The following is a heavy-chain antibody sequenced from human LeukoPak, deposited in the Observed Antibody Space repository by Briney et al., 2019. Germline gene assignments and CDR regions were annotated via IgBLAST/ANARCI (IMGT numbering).Heavy chain of an antibody. CDR3: ARDLYYFGSGTYYRSDAFDI. J-gene: IGHJ3*02. CDR1: GFTSRSIA. CDR2: IRTTRNEI. Sequence: PGGSLRLSGAPPGFTSRSIAMNGAGQAPGRGWRGASAIRTTRNEIYYADSVKGRFTISRDNSKNSLYLQMYSLRAEDTAVYYCARDLYYFGSGTYYRSDAFDIWGQGTMVTVSA. V-gene: IGHV3-21*01. D-gene: IGHD3-10*01.